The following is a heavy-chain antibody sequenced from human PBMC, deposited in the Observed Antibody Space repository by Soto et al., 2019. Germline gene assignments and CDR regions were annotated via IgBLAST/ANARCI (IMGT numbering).Heavy chain of an antibody. CDR2: ISAYNGNT. CDR3: ARDPRWLQLAFDY. Sequence: QVQLVQSGAEVKKPGASVKVSCKASGYTFTSYGISWVRQAPGQGPEWMGWISAYNGNTNYAQKLQGRVTMTTDTATSAAYVELRSLRSHDTAVDYCARDPRWLQLAFDYWGQGTLVTVSS. D-gene: IGHD5-12*01. J-gene: IGHJ4*02. V-gene: IGHV1-18*04. CDR1: GYTFTSYG.